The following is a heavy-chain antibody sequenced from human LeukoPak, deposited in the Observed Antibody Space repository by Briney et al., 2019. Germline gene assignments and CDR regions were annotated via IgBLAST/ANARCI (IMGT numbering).Heavy chain of an antibody. CDR2: IYHSGST. Sequence: SETLSLTCTVSGYSISSGYYWGWIRQPPGKGLEWIGSIYHSGSTYYNPSLKSRVTISVDTSKNQFSLKLSSVTAADTAVYYCARGGVRGYYYYYYMDVWGKGTTVTISS. J-gene: IGHJ6*03. D-gene: IGHD3-10*01. V-gene: IGHV4-38-2*02. CDR3: ARGGVRGYYYYYYMDV. CDR1: GYSISSGYY.